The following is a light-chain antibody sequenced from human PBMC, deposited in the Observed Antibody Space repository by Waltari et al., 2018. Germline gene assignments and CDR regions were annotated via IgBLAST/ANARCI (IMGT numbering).Light chain of an antibody. V-gene: IGKV1-39*01. Sequence: DIQMTPSPSSLSASVGDRVTITCRASQSIGSNLNWSQQKPGKAPKVLIYAASSLQSGVPSRFSGSGSGTDFTLTISSLQPEDFATFYCQQNYITPYTFGQGTKLEIK. CDR1: QSIGSN. J-gene: IGKJ2*01. CDR3: QQNYITPYT. CDR2: AAS.